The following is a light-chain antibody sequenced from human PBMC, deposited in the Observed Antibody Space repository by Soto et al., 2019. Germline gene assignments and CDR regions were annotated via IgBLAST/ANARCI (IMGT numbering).Light chain of an antibody. J-gene: IGKJ3*01. CDR2: DAS. V-gene: IGKV1-33*01. CDR3: QQFDDVPLS. CDR1: QDINNY. Sequence: QMTQSASSLSASVGDRVTITCQASQDINNYLNWYQQKPGKAPKLLIYDASNLETGVPSRFSGSGSGTEFTFTISSLQPEDIATYFCQQFDDVPLSFGPGTKVDIK.